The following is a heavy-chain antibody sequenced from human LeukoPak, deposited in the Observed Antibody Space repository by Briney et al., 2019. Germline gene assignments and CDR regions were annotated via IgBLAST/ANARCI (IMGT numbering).Heavy chain of an antibody. CDR2: ISSNGGNT. D-gene: IGHD2-8*01. Sequence: GGSLRLSCAPSGFIFSSYAMHWVRQAPGKGLEYVSGISSNGGNTNYANFVKGRFTISRDNSKNTLYLQMGSLRAEDTAIYCCARDHSVFHTNAFDIWGQGTMVTVSS. CDR1: GFIFSSYA. J-gene: IGHJ3*02. V-gene: IGHV3-64*01. CDR3: ARDHSVFHTNAFDI.